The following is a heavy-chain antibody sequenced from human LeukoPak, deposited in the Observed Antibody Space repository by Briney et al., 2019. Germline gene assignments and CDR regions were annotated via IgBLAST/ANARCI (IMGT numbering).Heavy chain of an antibody. Sequence: SETLSLTCTVSGGSISSYYWSWIRQPPGKGLEWIGYIYYSGSTNYNPSLKSRVTISVDTSKNQFSLKLSSVTAADTAVYYCARENCDILTGYQGYYYYYYMDVWGKGTTVTVSS. V-gene: IGHV4-59*01. D-gene: IGHD3-9*01. CDR3: ARENCDILTGYQGYYYYYYMDV. CDR2: IYYSGST. CDR1: GGSISSYY. J-gene: IGHJ6*03.